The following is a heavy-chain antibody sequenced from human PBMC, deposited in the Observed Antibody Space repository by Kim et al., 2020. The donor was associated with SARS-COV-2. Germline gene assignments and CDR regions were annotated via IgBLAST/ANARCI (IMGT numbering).Heavy chain of an antibody. J-gene: IGHJ4*02. D-gene: IGHD3-16*01. Sequence: GGSLRLSCAASGLPFSASGMHWVRQAPGKGLEWVAMIWSDGTKEYYADSVKGRFTISRDNSKNTAYLQMNSLRAEDTAVYYCARDKGERYSDYWGQGTLVIVS. V-gene: IGHV3-33*01. CDR3: ARDKGERYSDY. CDR1: GLPFSASG. CDR2: IWSDGTKE.